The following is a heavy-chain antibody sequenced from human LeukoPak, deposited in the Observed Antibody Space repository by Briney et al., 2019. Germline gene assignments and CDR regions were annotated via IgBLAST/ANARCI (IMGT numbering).Heavy chain of an antibody. V-gene: IGHV4-30-4*01. CDR1: GGSISSGDYY. D-gene: IGHD1-26*01. J-gene: IGHJ4*02. CDR3: AKDTGLWELRPVVYFDY. CDR2: IYYSGST. Sequence: SETLSLTCTVSGGSISSGDYYWSWIRQPPGKGLEWIGYIYYSGSTYYNPSLKSRVTISVDTSKNQFSLKLSSVTAADTAVYYCAKDTGLWELRPVVYFDYWGQGTLVTVSS.